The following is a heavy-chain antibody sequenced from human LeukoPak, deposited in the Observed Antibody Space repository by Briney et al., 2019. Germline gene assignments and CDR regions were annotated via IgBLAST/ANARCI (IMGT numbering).Heavy chain of an antibody. V-gene: IGHV7-4-1*02. CDR1: GYTFTNYA. D-gene: IGHD6-19*01. CDR3: ARVGKRGYSSGWLRDY. J-gene: IGHJ4*02. CDR2: INTNTGNP. Sequence: ASVKVSCKASGYTFTNYAMNWVRQAPGQGLEWMGWINTNTGNPTYAQGFTGRFVFSLDTSVSTAYLQISSLKAEDTAVYYCARVGKRGYSSGWLRDYWGQGTLVTVSS.